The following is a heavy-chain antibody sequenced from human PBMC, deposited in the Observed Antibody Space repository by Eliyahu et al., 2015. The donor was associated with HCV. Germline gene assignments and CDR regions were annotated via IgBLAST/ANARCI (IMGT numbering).Heavy chain of an antibody. V-gene: IGHV1-8*01. CDR3: ARDYGGNSAWFDP. CDR2: MNPNSGDT. CDR1: GYTFTNYD. D-gene: IGHD4-23*01. J-gene: IGHJ5*02. Sequence: QVQLVQSGAEVKKPGASVKVSCKASGYTFTNYDLNWVRQATGQGLEWVGWMNPNSGDTGYAQRFQGRVTLTRDTSIGTAYMELSGLRSDDTAVYYCARDYGGNSAWFDPWGQGTLVTVSS.